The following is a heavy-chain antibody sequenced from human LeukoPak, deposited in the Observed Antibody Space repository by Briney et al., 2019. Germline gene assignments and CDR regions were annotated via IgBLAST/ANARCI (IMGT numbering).Heavy chain of an antibody. D-gene: IGHD3-10*01. Sequence: GGSLRLSCVASGFTFSSYGMHWVRQAPGKGLEWVAVISYDGSNKYYADSVKGRFTISRDNSKNTLYLQMNSLRAEDTAVYYCAKEGYYGSGRTSFDIWGQGTMVTVSS. CDR1: GFTFSSYG. CDR2: ISYDGSNK. J-gene: IGHJ3*02. CDR3: AKEGYYGSGRTSFDI. V-gene: IGHV3-30*18.